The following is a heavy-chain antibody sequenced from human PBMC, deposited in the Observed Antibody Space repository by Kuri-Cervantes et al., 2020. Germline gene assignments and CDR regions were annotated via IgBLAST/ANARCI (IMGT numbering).Heavy chain of an antibody. Sequence: GESLKISCKGSGYSFPSYWIGWVRQMPGKGLEWMGIIYPGDSDTRYSPSFQGQVTISADKSISTAYLQWSSLKASDTAMYYCARLPGDYIWGSYRAYDYWGQGTLVTVSS. CDR2: IYPGDSDT. V-gene: IGHV5-51*01. CDR3: ARLPGDYIWGSYRAYDY. CDR1: GYSFPSYW. J-gene: IGHJ4*02. D-gene: IGHD3-16*02.